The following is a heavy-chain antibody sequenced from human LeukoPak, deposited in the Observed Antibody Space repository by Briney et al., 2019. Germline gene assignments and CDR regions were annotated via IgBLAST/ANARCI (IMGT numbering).Heavy chain of an antibody. CDR1: GYTFTSYG. CDR2: ISAYNGNT. J-gene: IGHJ6*02. Sequence: GASVKVSCKASGYTFTSYGISWVRQAPGQGLEWMGWISAYNGNTNYAQKLQGRVTMTTDTSTSTAYMELRSLRSDDTAVYYCARAGRGRYQLLSSYGMDVWGQGTTVTASS. V-gene: IGHV1-18*01. CDR3: ARAGRGRYQLLSSYGMDV. D-gene: IGHD2-2*01.